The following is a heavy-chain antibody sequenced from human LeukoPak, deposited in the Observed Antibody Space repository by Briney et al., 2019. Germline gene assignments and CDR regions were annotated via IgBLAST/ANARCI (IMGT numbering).Heavy chain of an antibody. CDR3: ARQKDDIVVVPAAVDY. D-gene: IGHD2-2*01. CDR1: VYSISSGYY. Sequence: PSETLSLTCPDSVYSISSGYYWGWIRQPPGKGLEWIGSIYHSGSTYYNPSLKSRVTISVDTSKNQFSLKLSSVTAADTAVYYCARQKDDIVVVPAAVDYWGQGTLVTVSS. CDR2: IYHSGST. J-gene: IGHJ4*02. V-gene: IGHV4-38-2*01.